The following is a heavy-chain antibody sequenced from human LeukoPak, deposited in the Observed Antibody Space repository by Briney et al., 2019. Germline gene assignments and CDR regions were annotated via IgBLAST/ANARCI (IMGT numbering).Heavy chain of an antibody. J-gene: IGHJ5*02. CDR3: AVMAFRRGGYGDTNWFDP. CDR2: IYHSGST. V-gene: IGHV4-38-2*02. CDR1: GYSISSGYY. Sequence: SETLSLTCTVSGYSISSGYYWGWIRQPPGKGLEWIGSIYHSGSTYYNPSLKSRVTISVDTSKNQFSLKLSSVTAADTAVYYCAVMAFRRGGYGDTNWFDPWGQGTLVTVSS. D-gene: IGHD4-17*01.